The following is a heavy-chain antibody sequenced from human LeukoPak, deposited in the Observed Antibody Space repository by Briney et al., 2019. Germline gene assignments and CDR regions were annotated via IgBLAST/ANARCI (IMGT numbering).Heavy chain of an antibody. CDR2: IHTSGST. CDR1: GGSISSYY. D-gene: IGHD6-13*01. Sequence: SETLSLTCTVSGGSISSYYWSWIRQPAGKGLEWIGRIHTSGSTNYNPSLKSRVTMSVDTFKNQFSLKLSSVTAADTAVYFCASLRAAGTIDYWGQGTLVTVSS. V-gene: IGHV4-4*07. J-gene: IGHJ4*02. CDR3: ASLRAAGTIDY.